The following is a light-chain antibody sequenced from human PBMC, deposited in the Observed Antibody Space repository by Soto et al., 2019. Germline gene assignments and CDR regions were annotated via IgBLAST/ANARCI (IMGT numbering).Light chain of an antibody. CDR2: EVS. V-gene: IGLV2-14*01. Sequence: QSALTQPASVSGSPGQSITISCTGTSSDVGGYNYGSWYQQHPGKAPKLMIYEVSNRPSGVSNRFSGSKSGNTASLTISGLQAEDEADYYCSSYTSSSTLVFGGGTKLTVL. CDR1: SSDVGGYNY. CDR3: SSYTSSSTLV. J-gene: IGLJ2*01.